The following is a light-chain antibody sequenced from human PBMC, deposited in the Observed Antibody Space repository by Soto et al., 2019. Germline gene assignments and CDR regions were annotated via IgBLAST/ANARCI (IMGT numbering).Light chain of an antibody. Sequence: EIVLTQSPGTLSLSLGDRATLSCRASQGLRSSYFAWYQQKPGQAPRLLIFGETSRATRIPDRLSSSGSGTDLTLTTSRLESEDVAAINCQQYRRTPPETFGGGTKVEI. V-gene: IGKV3-20*01. J-gene: IGKJ4*01. CDR1: QGLRSSY. CDR3: QQYRRTPPET. CDR2: GET.